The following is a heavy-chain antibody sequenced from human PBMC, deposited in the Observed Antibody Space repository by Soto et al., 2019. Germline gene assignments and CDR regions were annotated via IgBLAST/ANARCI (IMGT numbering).Heavy chain of an antibody. Sequence: GPLRLYCAASRFTFNSFGMHWVRHAPGKGLEWVAIISYDGINKYYADSVKGRFTISRDNSKNTLYLQLNSLRAEDTAAYYCAKSYSVIPTYYYGMDVWGQGTTVTASS. CDR2: ISYDGINK. CDR3: AKSYSVIPTYYYGMDV. J-gene: IGHJ6*02. CDR1: RFTFNSFG. V-gene: IGHV3-30*18. D-gene: IGHD2-21*01.